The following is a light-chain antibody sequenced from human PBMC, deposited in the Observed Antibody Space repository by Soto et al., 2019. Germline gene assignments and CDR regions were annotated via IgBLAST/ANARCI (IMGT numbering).Light chain of an antibody. Sequence: EIVLTQSPGTLSLSPGERATLSCRASQSVSSYLAWYQQKPGQAPRLLIFGASSRATAIPDRFSGSGSGTDFTLTISRLEPEGFAVYYCQRYGSSPPFTFGQGTKVEIK. CDR3: QRYGSSPPFT. J-gene: IGKJ2*01. V-gene: IGKV3-20*01. CDR2: GAS. CDR1: QSVSSY.